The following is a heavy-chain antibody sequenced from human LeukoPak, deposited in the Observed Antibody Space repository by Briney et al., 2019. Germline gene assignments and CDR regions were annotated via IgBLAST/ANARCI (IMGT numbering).Heavy chain of an antibody. V-gene: IGHV5-51*01. CDR1: GYSFTSYW. Sequence: GESLKISCKGSGYSFTSYWIGWVRQMPGKGLEWMGIIYPGDSDTRYSPSFQAQVTISAAKSISTAYLQWSSLKASDTAMYYCARRRGLSVWYFDLWGRGTLVTVSS. CDR2: IYPGDSDT. D-gene: IGHD2-15*01. CDR3: ARRRGLSVWYFDL. J-gene: IGHJ2*01.